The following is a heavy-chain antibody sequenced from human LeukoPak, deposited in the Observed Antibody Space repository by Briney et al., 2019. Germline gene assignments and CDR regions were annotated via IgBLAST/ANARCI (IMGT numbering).Heavy chain of an antibody. CDR2: IGGGGEST. CDR3: AKDSVAGNLGYFDY. J-gene: IGHJ4*02. Sequence: GGSLRLSCAASGFTFSSYAMSWVRQAPGKGLEWVSTIGGGGESTYYADSVKGRFTISRDNSKNTLFLQMNSLRAEDTAVYYCAKDSVAGNLGYFDYWGQGTLVTVSS. CDR1: GFTFSSYA. D-gene: IGHD6-19*01. V-gene: IGHV3-23*01.